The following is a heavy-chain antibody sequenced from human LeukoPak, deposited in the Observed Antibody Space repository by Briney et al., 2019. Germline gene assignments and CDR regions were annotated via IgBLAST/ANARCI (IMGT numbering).Heavy chain of an antibody. D-gene: IGHD3-10*01. CDR1: GYSFTSYW. CDR3: ARRGLYGSGTYYADY. Sequence: KPGESLKISCKGSGYSFTSYWIGWVRQIPGKGLEWMGIIYPGDSDTRYSPSFQGQVTISADKSISTAYLQWSSLKASDTAMYYCARRGLYGSGTYYADYWGQGTLLTVSS. J-gene: IGHJ4*02. V-gene: IGHV5-51*01. CDR2: IYPGDSDT.